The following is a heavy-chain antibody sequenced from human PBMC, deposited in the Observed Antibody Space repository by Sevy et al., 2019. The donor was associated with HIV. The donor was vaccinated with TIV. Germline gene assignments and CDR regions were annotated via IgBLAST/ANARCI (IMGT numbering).Heavy chain of an antibody. CDR3: AKVGVGWSAFCDH. CDR2: INGKSGDT. D-gene: IGHD3-3*01. Sequence: ASVKVSCKASGYIFSDYHIHWARQAPGQRLEWMGWINGKSGDTEYAEKFQGRVTMSRDTSISTAYMELTRLQSDDTAVYYCAKVGVGWSAFCDHWGQGTLVTVSS. J-gene: IGHJ4*02. CDR1: GYIFSDYH. V-gene: IGHV1-2*02.